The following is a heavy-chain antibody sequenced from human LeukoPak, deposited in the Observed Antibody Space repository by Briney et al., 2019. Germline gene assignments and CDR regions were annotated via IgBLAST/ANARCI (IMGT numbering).Heavy chain of an antibody. CDR3: ARLHPTSCSAGTCYWFDP. J-gene: IGHJ5*02. CDR1: GYSFTSYW. Sequence: GESLKISCKASGYSFTSYWITWVRHMNGKGQACIGRIDPRDSYANYSPSFQGHVTISADRSISTAYLQWSSLKASDTAMYYCARLHPTSCSAGTCYWFDPWGQGTLVTVSS. D-gene: IGHD2-15*01. V-gene: IGHV5-10-1*01. CDR2: IDPRDSYA.